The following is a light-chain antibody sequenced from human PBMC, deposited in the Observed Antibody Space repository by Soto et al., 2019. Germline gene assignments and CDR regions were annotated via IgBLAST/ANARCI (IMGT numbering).Light chain of an antibody. Sequence: DVMMTQSPLSLPVTLGQPASISCRSSHRLVFSDGHTYLNWFLQRPGQPPRRLIYKVSNRDSGVPDRFSGSGSGTDFTLRITRVEAEDVGIYYCMQGTHWPPYTFGQGTKLEIK. CDR2: KVS. CDR1: HRLVFSDGHTY. CDR3: MQGTHWPPYT. V-gene: IGKV2-30*01. J-gene: IGKJ2*01.